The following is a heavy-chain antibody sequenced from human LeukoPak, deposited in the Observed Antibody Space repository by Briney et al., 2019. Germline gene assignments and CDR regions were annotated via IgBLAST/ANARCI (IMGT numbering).Heavy chain of an antibody. CDR3: ASDPRRTRSYYDILTGYLDY. V-gene: IGHV3-33*01. D-gene: IGHD3-9*01. CDR2: IWYDGSNK. CDR1: GFTFSSYG. J-gene: IGHJ4*02. Sequence: GRSLRLSCAASGFTFSSYGMHWVRQAPGKELEWVAVIWYDGSNKYYADSVKGRFTISRDNSKNTLYLQMNSLRAEDTAVYYCASDPRRTRSYYDILTGYLDYWGQGTLVTVSS.